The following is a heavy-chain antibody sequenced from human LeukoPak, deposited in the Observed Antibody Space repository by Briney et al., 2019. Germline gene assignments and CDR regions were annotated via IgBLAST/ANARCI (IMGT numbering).Heavy chain of an antibody. V-gene: IGHV3-48*03. J-gene: IGHJ4*02. Sequence: GGSLRLSCAASGFTFSSYEMNWVRQAPGKGLEWVSYISSSGSTIYYADSVKGRFTISRDNAKNSLYLQMNSLRAEDTAVYYCAKAGYSSSLLDYWGQGALVTVSS. CDR1: GFTFSSYE. D-gene: IGHD6-13*01. CDR3: AKAGYSSSLLDY. CDR2: ISSSGSTI.